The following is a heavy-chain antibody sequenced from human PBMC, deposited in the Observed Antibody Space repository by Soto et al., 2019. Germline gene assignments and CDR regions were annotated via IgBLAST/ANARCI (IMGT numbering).Heavy chain of an antibody. CDR2: IYYSGNT. CDR1: GGSTSSDNY. CDR3: ARRRIATNNYKWFDP. J-gene: IGHJ5*02. V-gene: IGHV4-30-4*01. Sequence: PSETLSLTCTVSGGSTSSDNYWSWIRQPPGKGLEWIGHIYYSGNTDYNPSLRSRLAISIDTSKNQFSLKLSSVTAADTAVYYCARRRIATNNYKWFDPWGQGTLVTVSS. D-gene: IGHD2-21*01.